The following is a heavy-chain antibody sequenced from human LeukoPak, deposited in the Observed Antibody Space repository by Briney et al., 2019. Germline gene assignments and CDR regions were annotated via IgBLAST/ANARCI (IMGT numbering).Heavy chain of an antibody. Sequence: GGSLRLSCAASGFTFSSYNMHWVRQAPGKGPEWVSSISSSSSYIYYADSVKGRFTISRDNAKNSLYLQMNSLRADDTAIYYCAREVVAAHFDYWGQGTLVTVSS. D-gene: IGHD2-15*01. V-gene: IGHV3-21*01. J-gene: IGHJ4*02. CDR1: GFTFSSYN. CDR3: AREVVAAHFDY. CDR2: ISSSSSYI.